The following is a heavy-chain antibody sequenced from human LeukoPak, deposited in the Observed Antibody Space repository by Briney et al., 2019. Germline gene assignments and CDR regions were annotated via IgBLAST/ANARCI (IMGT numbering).Heavy chain of an antibody. D-gene: IGHD3-10*01. CDR3: ARGSLWFGLYFDY. CDR1: GGSFSGYY. Sequence: SETLSLTCAVYGGSFSGYYWSWIRQPPGKELEWIGEINHSGSTNYNPSLKSRVTISVDTSKNQFSLKLSSVTAADTAVYYCARGSLWFGLYFDYWGQGTLVTVSS. CDR2: INHSGST. V-gene: IGHV4-34*01. J-gene: IGHJ4*02.